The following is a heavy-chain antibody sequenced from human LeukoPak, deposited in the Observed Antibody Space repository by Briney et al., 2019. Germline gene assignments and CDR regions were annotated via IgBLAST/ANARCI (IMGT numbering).Heavy chain of an antibody. CDR2: ISSSSSYI. J-gene: IGHJ5*02. CDR1: GFTFSSYS. D-gene: IGHD6-13*01. CDR3: AREDIIAAAGTGFDP. V-gene: IGHV3-21*01. Sequence: GGSLRLSCAASGFTFSSYSMNWVRQAPGKGLEWVSSISSSSSYIYYADSVKGRFTISRDNSKNTLYLQMNSLRAEDTAVYYCAREDIIAAAGTGFDPWGQGTLVTVSS.